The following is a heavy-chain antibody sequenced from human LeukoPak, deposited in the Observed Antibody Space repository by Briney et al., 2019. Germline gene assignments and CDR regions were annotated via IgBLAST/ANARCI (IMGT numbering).Heavy chain of an antibody. V-gene: IGHV1-8*01. Sequence: ASVKVSCKASGYTFTSYDINWVRQATGQGLEWMGWMNPNSGNTGYAQKFQGRVTMTRNTSISTAYMELSSLRSEDTAVYYCARGQGSHGQQLGDYWGQGTLDTVSS. J-gene: IGHJ4*02. CDR3: ARGQGSHGQQLGDY. CDR2: MNPNSGNT. CDR1: GYTFTSYD. D-gene: IGHD6-13*01.